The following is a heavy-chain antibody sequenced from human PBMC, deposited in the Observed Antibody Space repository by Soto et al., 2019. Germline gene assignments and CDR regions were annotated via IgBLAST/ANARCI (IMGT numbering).Heavy chain of an antibody. CDR1: GFTFSSYG. CDR3: TRDTYHIPSQH. Sequence: RGSLRLSCAASGFTFSSYGMHWVRQAPGKGLEWVAVIWYDGSNKYYADSVKGRFTISRDNSKNTLYLQMNSLRAEDTAVYYLTRDTYHIPSQHRDQGTLLTVSS. V-gene: IGHV3-33*01. D-gene: IGHD2-2*02. CDR2: IWYDGSNK. J-gene: IGHJ1*01.